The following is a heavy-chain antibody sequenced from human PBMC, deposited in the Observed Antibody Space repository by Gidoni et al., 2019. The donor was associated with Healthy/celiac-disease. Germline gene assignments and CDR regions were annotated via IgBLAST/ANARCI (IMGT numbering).Heavy chain of an antibody. D-gene: IGHD5-12*01. V-gene: IGHV3-30*04. CDR1: GLTFRSYA. J-gene: IGHJ4*02. Sequence: HVQLLESGGGVVQPGRSLRLSCAASGLTFRSYAMNWVRQAPGQGLEWVAVISYDGSNKYYADSVKGRFTISRDNSKNTLYLQMNSLRAEDTAVYYCARDGGSSGYDFLDYWGQGTLVTVSS. CDR2: ISYDGSNK. CDR3: ARDGGSSGYDFLDY.